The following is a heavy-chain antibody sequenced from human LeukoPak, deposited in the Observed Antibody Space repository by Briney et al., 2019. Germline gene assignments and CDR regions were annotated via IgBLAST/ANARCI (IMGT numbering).Heavy chain of an antibody. J-gene: IGHJ5*02. Sequence: GASVKVSCKASGYTFTGYYMHWVRQAPGQGLEWMGWINPNSGGTNYAQKFQGRVTMTRGTSISTAYMELSRLRSDDTAVYYCARDGGYELNNWFDPWGQGTLVTVSS. CDR1: GYTFTGYY. D-gene: IGHD5-12*01. CDR3: ARDGGYELNNWFDP. CDR2: INPNSGGT. V-gene: IGHV1-2*02.